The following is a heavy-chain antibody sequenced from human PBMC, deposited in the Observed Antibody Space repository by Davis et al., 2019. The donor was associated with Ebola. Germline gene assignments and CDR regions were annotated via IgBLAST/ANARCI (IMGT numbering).Heavy chain of an antibody. Sequence: GESLKISCAASGFTFSSNSMNWVRQAPGKGLEWVSFISSSSNYIYYADSVKGRFTVSRDNAKNSLYLQMNSLRAEDTAVYYCVREAGGNFDWLLLGAFDIWGQGTMVTVSS. CDR1: GFTFSSNS. CDR3: VREAGGNFDWLLLGAFDI. D-gene: IGHD3-9*01. J-gene: IGHJ3*02. CDR2: ISSSSNYI. V-gene: IGHV3-21*01.